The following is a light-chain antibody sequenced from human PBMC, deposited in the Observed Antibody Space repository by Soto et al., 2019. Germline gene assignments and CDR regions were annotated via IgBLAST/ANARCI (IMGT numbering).Light chain of an antibody. CDR3: SSYTSSSTSYV. Sequence: ALTQPASVSGSPGQSITISCTGTSSDVGGYNYVSWYQQHPGKAPKLMIYDVSNRPSGVSNRFSGSKSGNTASLTISGLQAEDEADYYCSSYTSSSTSYVFGTGTKVTVL. V-gene: IGLV2-14*01. J-gene: IGLJ1*01. CDR1: SSDVGGYNY. CDR2: DVS.